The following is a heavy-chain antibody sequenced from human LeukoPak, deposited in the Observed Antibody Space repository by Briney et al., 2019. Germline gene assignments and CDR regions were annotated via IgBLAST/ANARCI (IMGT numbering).Heavy chain of an antibody. CDR1: GFTFSNYG. V-gene: IGHV3-30*18. Sequence: GGSLRLSCAASGFTFSNYGMHWVRQAPGKGLEWVAVISYDGSNKYYADSVKGRFTISRDNSKNTLYLQMNSLRAEDTAVYYCANRGAFDIWGQGTMVTVSS. CDR3: ANRGAFDI. CDR2: ISYDGSNK. J-gene: IGHJ3*02. D-gene: IGHD3-10*01.